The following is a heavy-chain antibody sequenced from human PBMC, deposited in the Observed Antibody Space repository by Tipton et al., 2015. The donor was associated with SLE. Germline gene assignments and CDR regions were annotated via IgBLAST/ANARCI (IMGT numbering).Heavy chain of an antibody. D-gene: IGHD6-19*01. V-gene: IGHV4-61*09. CDR2: IYTSGST. J-gene: IGHJ4*02. CDR1: GGSISSGSYY. CDR3: ARTYSSGPGY. Sequence: TLSLTCTVSGGSISSGSYYWSWIRQPAGKGLEWIGHIYTSGSTNYNPSLKSRVTISVDTSKNQFSLKLSSVTAADTAVYYCARTYSSGPGYWGQGTLVTVSS.